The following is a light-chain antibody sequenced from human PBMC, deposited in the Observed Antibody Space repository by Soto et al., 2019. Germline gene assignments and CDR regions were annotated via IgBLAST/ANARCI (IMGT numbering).Light chain of an antibody. CDR2: AAS. Sequence: DIQMTQSPSSLSASVGDRVTITCRTSQDVNSYLNWYQHKPGKAPTLLIFAASTLQSGVPSRFSGGGTETDFTLTISSLQPEDYATYFCQQTYSMPPTFGRGTKVDIK. V-gene: IGKV1-39*01. J-gene: IGKJ3*01. CDR1: QDVNSY. CDR3: QQTYSMPPT.